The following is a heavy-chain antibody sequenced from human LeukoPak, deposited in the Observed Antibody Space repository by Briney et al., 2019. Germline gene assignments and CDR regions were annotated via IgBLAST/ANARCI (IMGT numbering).Heavy chain of an antibody. CDR3: AKEPESYARGAFDI. CDR2: ISWNSGSI. V-gene: IGHV3-9*01. D-gene: IGHD3-10*01. J-gene: IGHJ3*02. CDR1: GFTFDDYA. Sequence: GGSLRLSCAASGFTFDDYAMHWVRQAPGKGLEWVSGISWNSGSIGYADSVKGRFTISRDNAKNSLYLQMNSLRAEDTALYYCAKEPESYARGAFDIWGQGTMVTVSS.